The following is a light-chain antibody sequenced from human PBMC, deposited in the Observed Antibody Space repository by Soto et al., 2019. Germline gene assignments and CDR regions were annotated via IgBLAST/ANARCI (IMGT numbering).Light chain of an antibody. Sequence: EIVLTQSPGALSLSPGERVTLSCRASQSISSTYFAWYQHKPGQAPRLLIYGASNRATGIPDRFRGSGSGTDFTLTISRLEPEDFAVYYCQFYGNSSRPSGQGTTVDI. CDR2: GAS. V-gene: IGKV3-20*01. CDR1: QSISSTY. J-gene: IGKJ1*01. CDR3: QFYGNSSRP.